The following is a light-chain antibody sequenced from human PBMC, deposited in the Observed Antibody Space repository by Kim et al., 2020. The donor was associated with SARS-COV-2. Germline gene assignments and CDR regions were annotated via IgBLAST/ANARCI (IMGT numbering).Light chain of an antibody. CDR2: WAS. CDR1: QSVLYSSNNKNY. V-gene: IGKV4-1*01. J-gene: IGKJ4*01. Sequence: ATINCKSSQSVLYSSNNKNYLSWYQQKPGQPPKLLISWASTRESGVPDRFSGSGSGTDFTLTINNLQAEDVAVYYCQQYYTTPLTFGGGSKVEIK. CDR3: QQYYTTPLT.